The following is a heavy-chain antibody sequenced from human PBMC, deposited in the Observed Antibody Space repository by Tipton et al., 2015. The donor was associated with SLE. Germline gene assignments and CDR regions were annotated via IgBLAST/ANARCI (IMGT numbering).Heavy chain of an antibody. D-gene: IGHD1-26*01. CDR2: IHHSGRT. Sequence: TLSLTCSVSGGSIGYYYWNWIRQPPGKGLEWIGYIHHSGRTDYNPSLRSRVTISRDTSKNQFSLNVNSVTAADTAVYYCARQHSGGATDTWGQGTLVTVSS. CDR1: GGSIGYYY. CDR3: ARQHSGGATDT. J-gene: IGHJ5*02. V-gene: IGHV4-59*12.